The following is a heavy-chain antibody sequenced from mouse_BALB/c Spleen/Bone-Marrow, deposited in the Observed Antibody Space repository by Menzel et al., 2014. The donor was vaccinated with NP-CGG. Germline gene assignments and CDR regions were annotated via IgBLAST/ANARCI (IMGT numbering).Heavy chain of an antibody. V-gene: IGHV1-69*02. J-gene: IGHJ4*01. CDR2: IDPSDSET. CDR3: ARSIGYGAMDY. D-gene: IGHD2-2*01. CDR1: GYTFTSYW. Sequence: QVQLQQSGAELVKPGDPVKLSRKASGYTFTSYWMNWVKQRPGRGLEGIGRIDPSDSETHYNQKFKDKATLTVDKSSSTDCIQHSSLTSEGSAVYCYARSIGYGAMDYWGQGTSVTVSS.